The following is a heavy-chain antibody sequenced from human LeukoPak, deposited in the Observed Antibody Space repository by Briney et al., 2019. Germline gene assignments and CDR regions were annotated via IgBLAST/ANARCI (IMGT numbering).Heavy chain of an antibody. CDR1: GFTFSSYS. J-gene: IGHJ4*02. V-gene: IGHV3-21*04. D-gene: IGHD3-10*01. Sequence: GGSLRLSCAASGFTFSSYSMNWVRQAPGKGLEWVSSISSSSSYIYYADSVKGRFTISRDNAKNSLYLQMNSLRAEDTAVYYCARGRARKPLPFDYWGQGTLVTVSS. CDR3: ARGRARKPLPFDY. CDR2: ISSSSSYI.